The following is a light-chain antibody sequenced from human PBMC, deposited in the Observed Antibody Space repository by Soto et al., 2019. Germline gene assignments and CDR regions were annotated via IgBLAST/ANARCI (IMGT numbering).Light chain of an antibody. CDR2: WAS. CDR1: QSVLYSSNNKNY. Sequence: IVMTQSPDSLAVSLGERATINCKSSQSVLYSSNNKNYLAWYQQKPGQPPKVLIYWASSRESGVPDRFSGSGSGTDFTLTISSLQAEDVAVYSCQQYYDNPFTFGPGTKVDIK. V-gene: IGKV4-1*01. CDR3: QQYYDNPFT. J-gene: IGKJ3*01.